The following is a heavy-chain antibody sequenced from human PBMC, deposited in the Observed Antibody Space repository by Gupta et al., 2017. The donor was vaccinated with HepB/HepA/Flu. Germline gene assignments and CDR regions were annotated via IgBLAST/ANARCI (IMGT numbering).Heavy chain of an antibody. CDR3: AKLWGYSYGYNFDY. D-gene: IGHD5-18*01. CDR2: ISYDGSDK. V-gene: IGHV3-30*18. CDR1: GFTFSSYG. Sequence: QVQLVESGGGVVQPGRSLRLSCAASGFTFSSYGMHWVRQAPGKGLEGVAVISYDGSDKYYADSVKGRFTISRDNSKNTLYLQMNSLRAEDTAVYYCAKLWGYSYGYNFDYGGQGTLVTVSS. J-gene: IGHJ4*02.